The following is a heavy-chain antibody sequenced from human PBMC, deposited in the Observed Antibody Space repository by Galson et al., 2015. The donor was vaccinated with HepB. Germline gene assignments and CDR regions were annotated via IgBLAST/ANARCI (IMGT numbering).Heavy chain of an antibody. D-gene: IGHD3-22*01. CDR1: GFSVNTFS. Sequence: SLRLSCAVSGFSVNTFSMNWVRQAPGKGLQWVSSIDTHDAIKYVDSVKGRFTISRDISKNTLDLQISSLRAEDTATYFCARDRGYFDLWGCGTLVTVSS. J-gene: IGHJ2*01. CDR3: ARDRGYFDL. CDR2: IDTHDAI. V-gene: IGHV3-66*01.